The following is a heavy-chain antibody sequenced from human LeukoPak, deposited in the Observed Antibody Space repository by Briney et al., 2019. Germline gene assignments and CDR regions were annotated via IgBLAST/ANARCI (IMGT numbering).Heavy chain of an antibody. V-gene: IGHV3-30*03. D-gene: IGHD5-18*01. J-gene: IGHJ6*03. CDR2: ISYDGSNK. CDR1: GFTFSSYG. Sequence: SGGSLRLSCAASGFTFSSYGMHWVRQAPGKWLEWVAVISYDGSNKYYADSVKGRFTISRDNSKNTLYLQMNSLRAEDTAVYYCARAERRGYSYGPPYYYYYYMDVWGKGTTVTVSS. CDR3: ARAERRGYSYGPPYYYYYYMDV.